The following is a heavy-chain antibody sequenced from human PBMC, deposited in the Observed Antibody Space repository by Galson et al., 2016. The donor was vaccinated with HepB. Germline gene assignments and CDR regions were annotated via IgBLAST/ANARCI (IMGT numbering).Heavy chain of an antibody. CDR3: ARSSGWQVDY. V-gene: IGHV4-31*03. J-gene: IGHJ4*02. CDR1: KGSISSGGYF. Sequence: TLSLTCTVSKGSISSGGYFWSWIRQHPGKGLERVGYVYSSGSTYYNPSLKSRATISADTSKNIFSLSLTSMTAADTAVYYCARSSGWQVDYWGQGTLVTVSS. CDR2: VYSSGST. D-gene: IGHD6-19*01.